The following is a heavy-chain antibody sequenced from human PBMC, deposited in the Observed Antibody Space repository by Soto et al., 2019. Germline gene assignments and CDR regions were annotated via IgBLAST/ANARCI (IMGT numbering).Heavy chain of an antibody. CDR3: PRHHAPTTSENWFEP. CDR1: GYTFFTYD. V-gene: IGHV1-18*01. J-gene: IGHJ5*02. CDR2: IRTYSGDT. D-gene: IGHD5-12*01. Sequence: QVHLVQSGVEVKTPGASVKVSCQASGYTFFTYDISWVRQAPGQGLDWIGWIRTYSGDTEYAQKFQGRVTMTTDTSTPTTYLQLRSLRSDDTAVYYCPRHHAPTTSENWFEPWRQGTLVTVSS.